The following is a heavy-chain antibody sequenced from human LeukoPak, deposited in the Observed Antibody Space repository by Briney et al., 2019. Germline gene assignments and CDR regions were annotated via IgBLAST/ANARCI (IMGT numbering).Heavy chain of an antibody. J-gene: IGHJ5*02. D-gene: IGHD3-10*01. V-gene: IGHV3-53*01. CDR3: AKDEGRGLLWFGEPFDP. CDR2: IYGGGST. CDR1: GFTVSNNF. Sequence: GGSLILSCAASGFTVSNNFMSWVRQAPGKGLEWVSVIYGGGSTYYADSVKGRFIISRDTSKNTLYLQMNSLRAEDTAVYYCAKDEGRGLLWFGEPFDPWGQGTLVTVSS.